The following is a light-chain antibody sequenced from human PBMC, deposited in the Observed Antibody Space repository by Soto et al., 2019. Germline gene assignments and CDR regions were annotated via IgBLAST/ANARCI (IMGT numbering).Light chain of an antibody. CDR1: QSVSSDY. Sequence: EIVLTQSPGTLSFPPGERATLSCRASQSVSSDYLAWYQQKPGQAPRLLIYGASSRATGIPDRFSGSGSGTDFTLTVSRLEPEDFAVFYCQQYGSSPPTFGQGTKVEIK. CDR3: QQYGSSPPT. V-gene: IGKV3-20*01. J-gene: IGKJ2*01. CDR2: GAS.